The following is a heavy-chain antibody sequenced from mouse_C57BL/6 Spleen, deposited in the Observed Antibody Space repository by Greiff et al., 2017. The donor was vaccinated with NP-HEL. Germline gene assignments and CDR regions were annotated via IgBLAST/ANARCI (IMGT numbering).Heavy chain of an antibody. Sequence: EVQLVESGGGLVKPGGSLKLSCAASGFTFSSYTMSWVRQTPEKRLEWVATISGGGGNTYYPDSVKGRFTISRDNAKNTLYLQMSSLRSEDTALYYCARWGFQYYFDYWGQGTTLTVSS. CDR3: ARWGFQYYFDY. V-gene: IGHV5-9*01. J-gene: IGHJ2*01. CDR1: GFTFSSYT. CDR2: ISGGGGNT.